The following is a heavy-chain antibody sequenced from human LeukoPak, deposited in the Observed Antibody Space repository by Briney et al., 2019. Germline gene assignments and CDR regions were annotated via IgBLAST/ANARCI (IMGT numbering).Heavy chain of an antibody. J-gene: IGHJ4*02. V-gene: IGHV1-2*02. CDR2: INPNSGGT. CDR1: GYTFTGYY. Sequence: ASVKVSCKASGYTFTGYYMHWVRQAPGQGLEWMGWINPNSGGTNYAQKFQGRVTMTRDTSISTAYMELSRLRSDDTAVYYCAKDLPYDSSGQVNYFDYWGQGTLVTVSS. CDR3: AKDLPYDSSGQVNYFDY. D-gene: IGHD3-22*01.